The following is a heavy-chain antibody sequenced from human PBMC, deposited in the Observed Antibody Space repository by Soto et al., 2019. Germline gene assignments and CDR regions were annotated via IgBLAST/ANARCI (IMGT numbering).Heavy chain of an antibody. D-gene: IGHD2-21*02. V-gene: IGHV4-59*01. CDR1: GGSISSYY. Sequence: SETLSLTCTVSGGSISSYYWSWIRQPPGKGLEWIGYIYYSGSTNYNPSLKSRVTISVDTSKNQFSLKLSSVTAADTAVYYCARALRAYCGGDCYSAYFDYWGQGTLVTVSS. J-gene: IGHJ4*02. CDR2: IYYSGST. CDR3: ARALRAYCGGDCYSAYFDY.